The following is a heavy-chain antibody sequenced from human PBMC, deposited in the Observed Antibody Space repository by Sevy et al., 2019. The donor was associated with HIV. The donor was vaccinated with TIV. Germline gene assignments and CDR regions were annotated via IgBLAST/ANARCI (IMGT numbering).Heavy chain of an antibody. D-gene: IGHD3-22*01. Sequence: GGSLRLSCAASGFTFSSYAMNWVRQAPGKGLEWVSGISGSGGSGEKTNYADSVKGRFTISRDDSKNSLYLQLNSLRAEDTAIYYCARKYDSSGYFDYWGQGTLVTVS. J-gene: IGHJ4*02. CDR1: GFTFSSYA. CDR3: ARKYDSSGYFDY. V-gene: IGHV3-23*01. CDR2: ISGSGGSGEKT.